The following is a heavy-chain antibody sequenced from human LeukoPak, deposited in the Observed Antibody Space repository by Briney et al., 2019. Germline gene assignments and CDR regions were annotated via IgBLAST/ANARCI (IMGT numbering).Heavy chain of an antibody. V-gene: IGHV3-11*01. CDR3: ARVGAYYDSSGYLQYYFDY. J-gene: IGHJ4*02. Sequence: PGGSLRLSCAASGFTFSDYYMSWIRQAPGKGLEWVSYISSSGSTIYYADSVKGRFTISRDNAKNSLYLQMNSLRAEDTAVYYCARVGAYYDSSGYLQYYFDYWGQGTLVTVSS. D-gene: IGHD3-22*01. CDR1: GFTFSDYY. CDR2: ISSSGSTI.